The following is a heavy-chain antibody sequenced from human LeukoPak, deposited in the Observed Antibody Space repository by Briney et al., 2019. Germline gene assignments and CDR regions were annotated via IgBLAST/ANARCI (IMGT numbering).Heavy chain of an antibody. CDR1: GFTFSSYG. CDR3: AKDLGELRFDP. Sequence: PGGSLRLSCAASGFTFSSYGMHWVRQAPGKGLEWVAVISYDGSNKYYADSVKGRFTISRDNSKNTLYLQMNSLRAEDTAVYYCAKDLGELRFDPWGQGTLVTVSS. D-gene: IGHD3-10*01. V-gene: IGHV3-30*18. CDR2: ISYDGSNK. J-gene: IGHJ5*02.